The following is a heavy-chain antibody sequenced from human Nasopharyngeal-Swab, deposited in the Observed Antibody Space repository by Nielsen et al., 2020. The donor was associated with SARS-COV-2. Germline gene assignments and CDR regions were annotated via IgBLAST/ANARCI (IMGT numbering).Heavy chain of an antibody. D-gene: IGHD4-17*01. CDR1: GGTFSSYA. CDR2: IIPIFGTA. J-gene: IGHJ4*02. V-gene: IGHV1-69*13. Sequence: SVKVSCKASGGTFSSYAISWVRQAPGQGLEWMGGIIPIFGTANYAQKFQGRVTITADESTSTAYMELRSLRSDDTAVYYCARTFHYGDNEFDYWGQGTLVTVSS. CDR3: ARTFHYGDNEFDY.